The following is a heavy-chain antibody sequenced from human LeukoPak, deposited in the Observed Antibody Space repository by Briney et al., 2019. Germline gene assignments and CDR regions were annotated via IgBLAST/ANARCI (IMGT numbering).Heavy chain of an antibody. CDR2: IYSGGST. CDR3: ASTHLGYCSSVSCQNDY. Sequence: AGGSLRLSCAASGFIVSSNYMSWVRQAPGKGLEWVSVIYSGGSTYYADSVKGRFTISRDNSKNTLYLQMNSLRDEDTAVYYCASTHLGYCSSVSCQNDYWGRGTLVTVSS. CDR1: GFIVSSNY. V-gene: IGHV3-53*01. D-gene: IGHD2-15*01. J-gene: IGHJ2*01.